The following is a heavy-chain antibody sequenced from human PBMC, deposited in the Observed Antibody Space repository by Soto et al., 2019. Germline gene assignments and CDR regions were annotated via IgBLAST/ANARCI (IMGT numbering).Heavy chain of an antibody. CDR3: ARFPSAAGTGYWYFDR. Sequence: QVQVVQSGAEVKEPWASVKVSCKASGYTFTSYDMHWVRQAPGQRLEWMGGINAGNGNTKYSQKFQGRVTITRDTSASTAYMELSSLRSEDTAVYYCARFPSAAGTGYWYFDRWGRGTLVTVSS. V-gene: IGHV1-3*01. D-gene: IGHD6-13*01. CDR2: INAGNGNT. CDR1: GYTFTSYD. J-gene: IGHJ2*01.